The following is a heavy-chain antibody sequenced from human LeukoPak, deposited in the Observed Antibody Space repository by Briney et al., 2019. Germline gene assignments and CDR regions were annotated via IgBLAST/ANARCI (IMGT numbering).Heavy chain of an antibody. CDR3: VRDNYSYRLDV. V-gene: IGHV3-23*01. CDR1: GFIFSHYG. Sequence: PGGSLRLSCAASGFIFSHYGMNWVRQAPGKGLEWVSGITSRSTTYYADSVKGRFTISRDNSKNTLYLHMNSLRAEDTAIYYCVRDNYSYRLDVWGQGTLATVSS. CDR2: ITSRSTT. D-gene: IGHD2-21*01. J-gene: IGHJ4*02.